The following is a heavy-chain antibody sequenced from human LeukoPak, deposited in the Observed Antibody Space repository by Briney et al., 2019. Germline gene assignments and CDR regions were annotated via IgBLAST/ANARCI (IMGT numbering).Heavy chain of an antibody. V-gene: IGHV3-21*01. J-gene: IGHJ4*02. D-gene: IGHD2-15*01. CDR3: ARDLEVEGIGPTL. Sequence: GGSLRLSCAASGFTFSDYFMNWVRQAQGKGLEWVSSMSRSSNYIYYADSVKGRFTISRDNAKNSLYLQMNSLRAEDTAVYYCARDLEVEGIGPTLWGQGTLVTVSS. CDR2: MSRSSNYI. CDR1: GFTFSDYF.